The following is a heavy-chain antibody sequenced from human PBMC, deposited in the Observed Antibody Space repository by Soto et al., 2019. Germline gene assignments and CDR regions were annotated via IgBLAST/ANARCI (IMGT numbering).Heavy chain of an antibody. Sequence: GSLRLSCAASGFTFSSYSMNWVRQAPGKGLEWIGSIYYSGSTYYNPSLKSRVTISVDTSKNQFSLKLSSVTAADTAVYYCATAPIEDSSGYRFDYWGQGTLVTVSS. V-gene: IGHV4-59*05. CDR3: ATAPIEDSSGYRFDY. D-gene: IGHD3-22*01. CDR1: GFTFSSYSMN. J-gene: IGHJ4*02. CDR2: IYYSGST.